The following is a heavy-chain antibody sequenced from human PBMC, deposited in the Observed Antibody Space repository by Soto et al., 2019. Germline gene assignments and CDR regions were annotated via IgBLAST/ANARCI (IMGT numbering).Heavy chain of an antibody. J-gene: IGHJ4*02. CDR2: IRSKTYGGTT. Sequence: PGGSLRLSCTTSGFTFGDYPMSWFRQAPGKGLEWVGFIRSKTYGGTTEYAVSVKGRFSISRDDSKSIAYLQMNSLKIEDTAVYYCTSDLSFHPGSPQNWGQGTLVTSPQ. V-gene: IGHV3-49*03. CDR3: TSDLSFHPGSPQN. D-gene: IGHD1-26*01. CDR1: GFTFGDYP.